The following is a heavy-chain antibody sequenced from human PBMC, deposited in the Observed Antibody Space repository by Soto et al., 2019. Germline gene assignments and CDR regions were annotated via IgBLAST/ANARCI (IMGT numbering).Heavy chain of an antibody. V-gene: IGHV3-64D*08. CDR3: VKSRATLYYFDY. CDR1: GFTFSSYP. J-gene: IGHJ4*02. Sequence: GGSLRLSCSASGFTFSSYPMHWVRQAPGKGLEYVSAVRSDGVSSFYADSVKGRFTISRDNSKNTLYLQMSSLRGDDTAVYYCVKSRATLYYFDYWGQGTLVTVSS. CDR2: VRSDGVSS. D-gene: IGHD3-16*01.